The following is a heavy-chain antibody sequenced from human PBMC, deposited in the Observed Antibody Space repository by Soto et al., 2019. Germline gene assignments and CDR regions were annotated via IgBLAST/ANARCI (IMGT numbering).Heavy chain of an antibody. CDR1: GGSISSDDYY. J-gene: IGHJ5*02. CDR2: VFYGGST. CDR3: ARESGAGSFAWFDP. Sequence: SETLSLTCTVSGGSISSDDYYWSCIRQPPGKGLEWIGHVFYGGSTYYNPSFKSRVTISVDTSKNQFSLKLSSVTAADTAVSYCARESGAGSFAWFDPWGQGTLVTVSS. V-gene: IGHV4-30-4*01. D-gene: IGHD3-10*01.